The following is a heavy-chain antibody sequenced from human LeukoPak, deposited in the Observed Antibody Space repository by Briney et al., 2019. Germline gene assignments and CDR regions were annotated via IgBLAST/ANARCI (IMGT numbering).Heavy chain of an antibody. CDR1: GGSISSYY. CDR2: TYYSGST. CDR3: ARGTPVNWFDP. V-gene: IGHV4-59*01. Sequence: SETLSLTCTVSGGSISSYYWSWIRQPPGKGLEWIGYTYYSGSTNYNPSLKSRVTISVDTSKNQFSLKLSSVTAADTAVYYCARGTPVNWFDPWGQGTLVTVSS. J-gene: IGHJ5*02. D-gene: IGHD4-11*01.